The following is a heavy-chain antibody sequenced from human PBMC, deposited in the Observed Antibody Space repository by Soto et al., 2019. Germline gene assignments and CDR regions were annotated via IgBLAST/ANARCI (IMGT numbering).Heavy chain of an antibody. Sequence: QLQLQESGSGLVKPSQTLSLTCAVSGGSISSGGYSWSWIRQPPGKGLEWIGYIYHSGSTYYNPTLTSRVTISVDRSKNQFPLKLSSVTAADTAVYYCAGGIAARPLGYWGQGTLVTVSS. CDR2: IYHSGST. CDR1: GGSISSGGYS. V-gene: IGHV4-30-2*01. J-gene: IGHJ4*02. D-gene: IGHD6-6*01. CDR3: AGGIAARPLGY.